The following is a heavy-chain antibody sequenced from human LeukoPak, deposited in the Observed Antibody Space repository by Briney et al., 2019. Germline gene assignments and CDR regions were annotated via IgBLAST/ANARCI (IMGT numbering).Heavy chain of an antibody. D-gene: IGHD3-22*01. CDR3: ARDHYYDSSGYYYFDY. CDR1: GYSISSGYY. CDR2: IYHSGST. V-gene: IGHV4-38-2*02. J-gene: IGHJ4*02. Sequence: SETLSLTCAVSGYSISSGYYWGRIRQPPGKGLEWIGSIYHSGSTYYNPSLKSRVTISVDTSKNQFSLKLSSVTAADTAVYYCARDHYYDSSGYYYFDYWGQGTLVTVSS.